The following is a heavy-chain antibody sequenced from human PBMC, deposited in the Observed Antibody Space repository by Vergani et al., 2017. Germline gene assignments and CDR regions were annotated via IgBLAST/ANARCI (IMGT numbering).Heavy chain of an antibody. CDR3: ARGIVVVPAAISIYYYYGMDV. CDR2: IYYSGST. J-gene: IGHJ6*02. CDR1: GGSISSSSYY. V-gene: IGHV4-39*01. Sequence: QLQLQESGPGLVKPSETLSLTCTVSGGSISSSSYYWGWIRQPPGKGLEWIGSIYYSGSTYYNPSLKSRVTISVDTSKNQFSLKLSSVTAADTAVYYCARGIVVVPAAISIYYYYGMDVWGQGTTVTVSS. D-gene: IGHD2-2*01.